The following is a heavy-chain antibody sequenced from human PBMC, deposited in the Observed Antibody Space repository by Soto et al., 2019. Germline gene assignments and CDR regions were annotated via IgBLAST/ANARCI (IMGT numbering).Heavy chain of an antibody. J-gene: IGHJ4*02. V-gene: IGHV3-23*01. CDR2: ISSGRST. Sequence: GSLRLSCAASGFTFSSYAMSWVRQAPGKGLEWVSAISSGRSTYYADSVKGRFTISRDNSKNTLYLQMNSLRAEDTAVYYCAKGYYDSSGYPYFHYWGQGTLVTVSS. CDR3: AKGYYDSSGYPYFHY. D-gene: IGHD3-22*01. CDR1: GFTFSSYA.